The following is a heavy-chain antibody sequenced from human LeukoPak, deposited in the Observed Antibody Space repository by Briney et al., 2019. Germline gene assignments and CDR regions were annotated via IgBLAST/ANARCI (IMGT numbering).Heavy chain of an antibody. D-gene: IGHD3-16*01. J-gene: IGHJ4*02. Sequence: TTGESLKISCKGSGYSFTTYWSGWVRQMPGKGREWMGIIYPGESDTRYSPSFQGQVTISADKSISTAYLQWSSLKSSDTAMYYCASAAGDRGSYSYWGQGTLVTVSS. CDR1: GYSFTTYW. V-gene: IGHV5-51*01. CDR2: IYPGESDT. CDR3: ASAAGDRGSYSY.